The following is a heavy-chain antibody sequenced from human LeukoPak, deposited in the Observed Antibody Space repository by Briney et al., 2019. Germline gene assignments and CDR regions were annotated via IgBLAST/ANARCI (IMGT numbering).Heavy chain of an antibody. J-gene: IGHJ5*02. CDR1: GYTFTGYY. D-gene: IGHD2-2*01. CDR3: ARDGDYSSTSCYGWFDP. CDR2: INPNSGGT. Sequence: ASVKVSCKASGYTFTGYYIHWVRQAPGQGLEWMGWINPNSGGTNYAQKFQGRVTMTRDTSISTAYMELSRLRSDDTAVYYCARDGDYSSTSCYGWFDPWGQGTLVTVSS. V-gene: IGHV1-2*02.